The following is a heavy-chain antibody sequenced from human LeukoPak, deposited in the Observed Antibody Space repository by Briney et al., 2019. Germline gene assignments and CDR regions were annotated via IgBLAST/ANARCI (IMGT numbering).Heavy chain of an antibody. CDR1: GFTFSSYA. Sequence: GGSLRLSCAASGFTFSSYAMSWVRQAPGKGLEWVSAISGSGGSTYYADSVKGRFTISRDNSKNTLYLQMNSLRAEDTAVYYCAKEGGGLLWFGELFDLQNYYYYGMDVWGQGTTVTVSS. CDR3: AKEGGGLLWFGELFDLQNYYYYGMDV. V-gene: IGHV3-23*01. D-gene: IGHD3-10*01. CDR2: ISGSGGST. J-gene: IGHJ6*02.